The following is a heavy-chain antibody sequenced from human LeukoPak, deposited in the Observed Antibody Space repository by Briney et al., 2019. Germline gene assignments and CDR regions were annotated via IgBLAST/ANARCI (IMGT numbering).Heavy chain of an antibody. V-gene: IGHV4-59*01. Sequence: SETLSLTCTVSGGSISSYYWSWIPQPPGKGLEWIGYIYYSGSTSYNPSLKSRVTISVDTSKNQFSLKLSSVTAADTAVYYCARTPRVDDYYDYWGQGTLVTVSS. CDR2: IYYSGST. J-gene: IGHJ4*02. CDR3: ARTPRVDDYYDY. CDR1: GGSISSYY.